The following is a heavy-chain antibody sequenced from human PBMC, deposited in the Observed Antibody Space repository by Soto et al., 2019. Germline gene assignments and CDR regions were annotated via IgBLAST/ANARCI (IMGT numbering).Heavy chain of an antibody. Sequence: QVQLQESGPGLVKPSETLSLTCTVSGGSISSYYWSWIRQPPGKGLEWIGYIYYSGSTNYNPSLKSRVTISVDTSKNQFSLKLSSVTAADTAVYYCRLNYYYDSSGPDDAFDIWGQGTMVTVSS. J-gene: IGHJ3*02. CDR2: IYYSGST. D-gene: IGHD3-22*01. V-gene: IGHV4-59*01. CDR1: GGSISSYY. CDR3: RLNYYYDSSGPDDAFDI.